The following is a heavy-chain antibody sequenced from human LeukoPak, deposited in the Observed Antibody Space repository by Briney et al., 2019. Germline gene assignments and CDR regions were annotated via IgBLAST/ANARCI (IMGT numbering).Heavy chain of an antibody. CDR1: GFTFDDYT. V-gene: IGHV3-43*01. CDR2: ISWDGGSI. J-gene: IGHJ4*02. D-gene: IGHD3-10*01. CDR3: ARDHRGVRDYFDY. Sequence: GGSLRLSCAASGFTFDDYTMHWVRQAPGKGLEWVSLISWDGGSIYFADSVKGRFTISRDNSKNTLYLQMNSLRAEDTAVYYCARDHRGVRDYFDYWGQGTLVTVSS.